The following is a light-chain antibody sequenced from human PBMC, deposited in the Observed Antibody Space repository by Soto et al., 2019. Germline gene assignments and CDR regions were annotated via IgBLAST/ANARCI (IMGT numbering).Light chain of an antibody. CDR3: QQYERYST. CDR1: QSIGTC. CDR2: KAS. Sequence: DIQMTQSPSSLSASVGDRVTITCRASQSIGTCLAWYQQNPGKAPKLLIYKASNLESGVPSRFSGSGSGTDFTLTISGLQPEDSATYYCQQYERYSTFGQGTKVDIK. V-gene: IGKV1-5*03. J-gene: IGKJ1*01.